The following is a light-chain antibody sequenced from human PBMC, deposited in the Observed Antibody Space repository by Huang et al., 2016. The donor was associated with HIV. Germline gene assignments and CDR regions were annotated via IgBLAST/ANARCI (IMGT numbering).Light chain of an antibody. J-gene: IGKJ4*01. Sequence: IQLTQSPSSLSASVGDRVTITCRASQGISSYLAWYQQQPGKAPKLLIYAASTLESGVPSRVSGSGSGTDFTLTSSSLRPEDFATYYCQQLINYPVTFGGGTKVEIK. CDR3: QQLINYPVT. CDR2: AAS. CDR1: QGISSY. V-gene: IGKV1-9*01.